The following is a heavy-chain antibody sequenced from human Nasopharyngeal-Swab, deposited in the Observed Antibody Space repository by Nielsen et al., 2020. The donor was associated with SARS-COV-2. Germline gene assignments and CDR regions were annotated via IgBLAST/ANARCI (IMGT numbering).Heavy chain of an antibody. CDR1: GGSISSYY. J-gene: IGHJ4*02. CDR3: ARVWITMVRGVIIETDESKYYFDY. D-gene: IGHD3-10*01. Sequence: SETLSLTCTVSGGSISSYYWSWIRQPPGKGPEWIGYIYYSGSTNYNPSLKSRVTISVDTSKNQFSLKLSSVTAADTAVYYCARVWITMVRGVIIETDESKYYFDYWGQGTLVTVSS. V-gene: IGHV4-59*01. CDR2: IYYSGST.